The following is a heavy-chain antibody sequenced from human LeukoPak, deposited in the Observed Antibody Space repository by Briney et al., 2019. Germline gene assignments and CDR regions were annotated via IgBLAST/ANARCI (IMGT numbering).Heavy chain of an antibody. Sequence: ASETLSLTCAVYGGSFSGYYWSWIRQPPGKGLEWIGEINHSGSTNYNPSLKSRATISVDTSKNQFSLKLSSVTAADTAVYYCARGSSHIVVVTAIPLYGMDVWGQGTTVTVSS. CDR2: INHSGST. V-gene: IGHV4-34*01. CDR1: GGSFSGYY. D-gene: IGHD2-21*02. CDR3: ARGSSHIVVVTAIPLYGMDV. J-gene: IGHJ6*02.